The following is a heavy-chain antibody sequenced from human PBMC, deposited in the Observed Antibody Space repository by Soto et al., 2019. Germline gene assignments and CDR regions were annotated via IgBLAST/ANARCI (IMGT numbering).Heavy chain of an antibody. CDR3: ARRIAVAGTIAFDI. Sequence: TSETLSLTCTVSGGSISSSSYYWGWIRQPPGKGLEWIGSIYYSGSTYYNPSLKSRVTISVDTSKNQFSLKLSSVTAADTAVYYCARRIAVAGTIAFDIWGQGTMVTVSS. V-gene: IGHV4-39*01. D-gene: IGHD6-19*01. J-gene: IGHJ3*02. CDR1: GGSISSSSYY. CDR2: IYYSGST.